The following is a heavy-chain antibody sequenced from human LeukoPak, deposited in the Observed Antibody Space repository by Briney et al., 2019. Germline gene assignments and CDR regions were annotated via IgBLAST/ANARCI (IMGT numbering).Heavy chain of an antibody. CDR1: GFTFSSYG. V-gene: IGHV3-30*18. Sequence: GGSLRLSCAASGFTFSSYGMPWVRQAPGKGLEWVAVISYDGSNKYYADSVKGRFTISRDNSKNTLYLQMNSLRAEDTAVYYCAKMYYDFWSGYPDYWGQGTLVTVSS. CDR3: AKMYYDFWSGYPDY. D-gene: IGHD3-3*01. J-gene: IGHJ4*02. CDR2: ISYDGSNK.